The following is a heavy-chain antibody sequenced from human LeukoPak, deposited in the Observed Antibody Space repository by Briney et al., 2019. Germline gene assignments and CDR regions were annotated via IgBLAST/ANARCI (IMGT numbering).Heavy chain of an antibody. V-gene: IGHV4-34*01. CDR2: INHSGST. CDR3: ARGRYDILTGYYKDYYYYGMDV. D-gene: IGHD3-9*01. CDR1: GFTFSSYW. Sequence: GSLRLSCAASGFTFSSYWMSWVRQPPGKGLEWIGEINHSGSTNYNPSLKSRVTISVDTSKNQFSLKLSSVTAADTAVYYCARGRYDILTGYYKDYYYYGMDVWGQGTTVTVSS. J-gene: IGHJ6*02.